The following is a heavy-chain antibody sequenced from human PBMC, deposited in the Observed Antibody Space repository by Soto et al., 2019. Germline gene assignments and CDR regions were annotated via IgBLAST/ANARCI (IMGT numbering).Heavy chain of an antibody. CDR1: GFTFSSYW. J-gene: IGHJ6*02. D-gene: IGHD2-2*02. V-gene: IGHV3-7*03. CDR3: AREVVVVPAAIEYYYYGMDV. CDR2: IKQDGSEK. Sequence: GGSLRLSCAASGFTFSSYWMSWVRQAPGKGLEWVANIKQDGSEKYYVDSVKGRFTISRDNAKNSLYLQMNSLRAEDTAVYYCAREVVVVPAAIEYYYYGMDVWGQGTTVTVS.